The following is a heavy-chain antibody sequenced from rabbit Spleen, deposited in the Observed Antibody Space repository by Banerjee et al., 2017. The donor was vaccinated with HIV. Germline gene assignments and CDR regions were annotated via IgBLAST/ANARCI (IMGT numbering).Heavy chain of an antibody. Sequence: QEQLEESGGDLVKPEGSLTLTCTASGFSFSSSYWICWVRQAPGKGLEWIACIYTGSSGSTYYASWAKGRFTISKTSSTTVTLQMISLTAADTATYFCGRGDVSGGAGYTLWGQGTLVTVS. J-gene: IGHJ4*01. CDR3: GRGDVSGGAGYTL. D-gene: IGHD7-1*01. CDR1: GFSFSSSYW. V-gene: IGHV1S45*01. CDR2: IYTGSSGST.